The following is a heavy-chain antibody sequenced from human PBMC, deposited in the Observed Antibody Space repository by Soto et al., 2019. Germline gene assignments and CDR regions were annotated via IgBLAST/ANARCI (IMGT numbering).Heavy chain of an antibody. CDR1: GFTFSSYG. J-gene: IGHJ4*02. CDR2: IWYDGSNK. CDR3: APARGWVRNFAY. D-gene: IGHD1-1*01. Sequence: QVQLVESGGGVVQPGRSLRLSCAASGFTFSSYGMHWVRQAPGKGLEWVAVIWYDGSNKYYADSVKGRFTISRDNSKNPRYWKITGLRAEDRAGYYGAPARGWVRNFAYWGQGPLFTVSS. V-gene: IGHV3-33*01.